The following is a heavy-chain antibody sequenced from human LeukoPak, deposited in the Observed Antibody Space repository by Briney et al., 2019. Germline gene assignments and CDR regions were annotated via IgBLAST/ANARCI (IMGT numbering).Heavy chain of an antibody. CDR3: ARGLYYYGSGSYFYYFDY. Sequence: SETLSLTCAVYGGSFSGYYWSWIRQPPGKGLEWIGEINHSGSTNYNPSLKSRVTISVDTSKNQFSLKLSSVTAADTAVYYCARGLYYYGSGSYFYYFDYWGQGTLVTVSS. J-gene: IGHJ4*02. CDR1: GGSFSGYY. D-gene: IGHD3-10*01. CDR2: INHSGST. V-gene: IGHV4-34*01.